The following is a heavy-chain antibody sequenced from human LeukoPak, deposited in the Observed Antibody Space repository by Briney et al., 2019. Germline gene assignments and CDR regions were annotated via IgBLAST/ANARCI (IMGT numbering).Heavy chain of an antibody. J-gene: IGHJ4*02. Sequence: PGGSLRLSCAASGFIASNKYMSWVRQAPGKGLEWVSTIRSDGTTDYADSVKGRFTISRDDSKNTVYLQMDSLRVEDTAVYSCARRRGGYGEGELDYWGQGILVTVSS. V-gene: IGHV3-66*04. CDR1: GFIASNKY. D-gene: IGHD4/OR15-4a*01. CDR3: ARRRGGYGEGELDY. CDR2: IRSDGTT.